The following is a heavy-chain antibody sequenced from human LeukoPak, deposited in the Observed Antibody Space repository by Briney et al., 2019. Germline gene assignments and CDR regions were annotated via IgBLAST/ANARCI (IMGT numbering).Heavy chain of an antibody. CDR1: GYTFTSYY. V-gene: IGHV1-46*01. Sequence: PMASVKVSCKASGYTFTSYYMHWVRQAPGQGLEWMGIINPSGGSTSYAQKFQGRVTMTRDMSTSTVYMELSSLRSEDTAVYYCAREIRHAAYCGGDCPGGTNAFDIWGQGTMVTVSS. CDR2: INPSGGST. D-gene: IGHD2-21*02. CDR3: AREIRHAAYCGGDCPGGTNAFDI. J-gene: IGHJ3*02.